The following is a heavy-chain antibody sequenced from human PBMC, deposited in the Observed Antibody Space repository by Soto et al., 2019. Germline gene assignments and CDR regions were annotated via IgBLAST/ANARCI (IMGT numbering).Heavy chain of an antibody. V-gene: IGHV3-48*02. D-gene: IGHD6-13*01. Sequence: GGSLRLSCAASGFTFSSYSMNWVRQAPGKGLEWVSYISSSSSTIYYADSVKGRFTISRDNAKNSLYLQMNSLRDEDTVVYYCARTALGRIAAAGRGWFDPWGQGTLVTVS. CDR3: ARTALGRIAAAGRGWFDP. CDR1: GFTFSSYS. J-gene: IGHJ5*02. CDR2: ISSSSSTI.